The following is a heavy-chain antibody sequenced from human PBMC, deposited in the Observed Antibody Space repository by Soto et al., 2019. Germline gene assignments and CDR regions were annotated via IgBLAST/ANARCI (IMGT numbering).Heavy chain of an antibody. D-gene: IGHD5-12*01. V-gene: IGHV3-30*04. J-gene: IGHJ4*02. CDR1: GFTFRNFA. CDR2: ITFDGRNK. CDR3: TRDLLAGHDVY. Sequence: QVQLVESGGGVVQPGRSLRLSCAASGFTFRNFAMHWVRQAPGKGLEWLALITFDGRNKYYADSVKGRFTISRDTSKNPLYLQMNALRIDDTAVYFCTRDLLAGHDVYWGQGTLVTVSS.